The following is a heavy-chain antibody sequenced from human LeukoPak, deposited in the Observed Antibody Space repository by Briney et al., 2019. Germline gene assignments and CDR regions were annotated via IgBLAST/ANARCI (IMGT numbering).Heavy chain of an antibody. D-gene: IGHD6-19*01. CDR3: ARESSSGWYPYYYYYMDV. Sequence: GGSLRLSCAASGFTFSSYWMSWVRQAPGKGLEWVANIKQDGSEKYYVDSVKGRFTISRDNAKNSLYLQTNSLRAEDTAVYYCARESSSGWYPYYYYYMDVWGKGTTVTVSS. CDR1: GFTFSSYW. CDR2: IKQDGSEK. J-gene: IGHJ6*03. V-gene: IGHV3-7*01.